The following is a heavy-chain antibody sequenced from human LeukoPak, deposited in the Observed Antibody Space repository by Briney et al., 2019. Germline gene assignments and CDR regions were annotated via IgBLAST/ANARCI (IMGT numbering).Heavy chain of an antibody. CDR2: IYYSGST. CDR3: ARDVGNNYYYSYGMDV. CDR1: GASISSYY. V-gene: IGHV4-59*01. D-gene: IGHD2/OR15-2a*01. J-gene: IGHJ6*02. Sequence: SETLSLTCTVSGASISSYYWSWIRQPPGKGLEWIGYIYYSGSTNYNPSLKSRVTISVDTSKNQFSLKLSSVTAADTAVYYCARDVGNNYYYSYGMDVWGQGTTVTVSS.